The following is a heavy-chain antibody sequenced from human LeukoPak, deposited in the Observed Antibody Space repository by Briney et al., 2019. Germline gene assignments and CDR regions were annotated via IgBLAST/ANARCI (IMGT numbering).Heavy chain of an antibody. D-gene: IGHD6-13*01. J-gene: IGHJ4*02. Sequence: SDTLSLTCAVSGGSISSSNWWRWVRQPPGKGVEWIGEIYHSGSTNYNPSLKSRVTISVDKSKNQFSLKLSSVTAADTAVYYCARVRMAAGTLYYFDYWGQGTLVTVSS. CDR3: ARVRMAAGTLYYFDY. CDR1: GGSISSSNW. V-gene: IGHV4-4*02. CDR2: IYHSGST.